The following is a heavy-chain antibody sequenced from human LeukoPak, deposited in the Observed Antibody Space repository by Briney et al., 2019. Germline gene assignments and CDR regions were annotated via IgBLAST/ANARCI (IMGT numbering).Heavy chain of an antibody. D-gene: IGHD4-17*01. V-gene: IGHV4-34*01. CDR3: ARGAVTTPYPIDF. CDR2: INYSGTI. J-gene: IGHJ4*02. Sequence: PSQTLSPTCAVYGSSFSSYYWSWIRQPPGQGLEWIGDINYSGTINYNPSLKSRVTLSLDTSKKQFSVKLTSVTAADTAVYYCARGAVTTPYPIDFWGQGTLVTVSS. CDR1: GSSFSSYY.